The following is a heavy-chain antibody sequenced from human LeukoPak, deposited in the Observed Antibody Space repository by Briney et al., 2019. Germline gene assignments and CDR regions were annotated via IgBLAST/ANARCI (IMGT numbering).Heavy chain of an antibody. CDR2: IYYSGST. V-gene: IGHV4-59*01. J-gene: IGHJ4*02. Sequence: SETLSLTCTVSGGPISSYYWSWIRQPPGKGLEWIGYIYYSGSTNYNPSLKSRVTISVDTSKNQFSLKLSSVTAADTAVYYCARDYDSSGYYDYWGQGTLVTVSS. CDR1: GGPISSYY. CDR3: ARDYDSSGYYDY. D-gene: IGHD3-22*01.